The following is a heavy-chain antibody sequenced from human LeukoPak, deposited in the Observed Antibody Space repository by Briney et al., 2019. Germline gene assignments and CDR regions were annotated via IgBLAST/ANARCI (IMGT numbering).Heavy chain of an antibody. CDR3: ARSPGAPFDY. V-gene: IGHV4-59*01. D-gene: IGHD7-27*01. CDR2: VYFRGTT. CDR1: GGSISSYY. Sequence: SETLSLTCTVSGGSISSYYWSWIRQPPGKGLEWIGYVYFRGTTNYNPSIKSRVTISVDTSKNQFSLKLTSVTAADTAVYYCARSPGAPFDYWGQGTLVTVSS. J-gene: IGHJ4*02.